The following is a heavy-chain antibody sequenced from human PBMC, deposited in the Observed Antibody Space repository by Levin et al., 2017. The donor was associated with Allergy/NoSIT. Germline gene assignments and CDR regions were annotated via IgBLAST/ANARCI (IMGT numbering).Heavy chain of an antibody. V-gene: IGHV4-34*01. D-gene: IGHD2-8*01. Sequence: LSQTLSLTCAVYGGSFSGYYWSWIRQPPGKGLEWIGEINHSGSTNYNPSLKSRVTISVDTSKNQFSLKLSSVTAADTAVYYCARGAGDGVDAFDIWGQGTMVTVSS. CDR1: GGSFSGYY. CDR2: INHSGST. CDR3: ARGAGDGVDAFDI. J-gene: IGHJ3*02.